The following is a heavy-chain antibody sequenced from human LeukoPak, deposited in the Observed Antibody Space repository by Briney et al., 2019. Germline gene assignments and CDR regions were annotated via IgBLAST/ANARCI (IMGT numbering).Heavy chain of an antibody. D-gene: IGHD6-13*01. CDR1: GYTFTGYY. V-gene: IGHV1-2*02. J-gene: IGHJ4*02. CDR2: INPNSGGT. Sequence: ASVKVSCKASGYTFTGYYMHWVRQAPGQGLEWMGWINPNSGGTSYAQKFQGRVTMTRDTSISTAYMELSRLRSDDTAVYYCARRGIAAAGTGFDYWGQGTLVTVCS. CDR3: ARRGIAAAGTGFDY.